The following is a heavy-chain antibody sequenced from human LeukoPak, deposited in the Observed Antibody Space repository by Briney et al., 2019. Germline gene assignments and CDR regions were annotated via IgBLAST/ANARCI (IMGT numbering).Heavy chain of an antibody. V-gene: IGHV3-23*01. D-gene: IGHD6-19*01. CDR3: AKGPRPDITVAHTVEK. CDR1: GGSISSSSYY. Sequence: ETLSLTCTVSGGSISSSSYYWGWIRQPPGKGLEWVSTISSRGDSTYDADSVKGRFTISRDNSKNSLYLQMNSVRAEDTAVYYCAKGPRPDITVAHTVEKWGQGTLVTVSS. CDR2: ISSRGDST. J-gene: IGHJ4*02.